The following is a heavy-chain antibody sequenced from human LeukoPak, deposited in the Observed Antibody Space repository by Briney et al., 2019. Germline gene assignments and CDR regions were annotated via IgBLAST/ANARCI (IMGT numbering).Heavy chain of an antibody. CDR1: GGSISSYY. J-gene: IGHJ3*02. CDR2: IYYSGST. V-gene: IGHV4-59*01. Sequence: SETLSLTCTVSGGSISSYYWSWLRQPPGKGLEWIGYIYYSGSTNYNPSLKSRVTISVDTSKNQFSLKLSSVTTADTAVYYCSRDLVTVTKGFDIWGLGTMVSVSS. CDR3: SRDLVTVTKGFDI. D-gene: IGHD4-17*01.